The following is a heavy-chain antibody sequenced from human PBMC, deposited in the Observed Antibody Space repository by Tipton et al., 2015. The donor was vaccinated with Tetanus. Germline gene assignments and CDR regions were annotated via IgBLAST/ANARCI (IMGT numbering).Heavy chain of an antibody. Sequence: TLSLTCTVSGGSLNTFYWNWIRQPAGKGLEWIGRVYSCGSTNYNPSLKSRVTMSIDASKNQFSLGLTSVTAADTAVYYCARDFRERSGTYYSYYYTMDVWGQGTTVTVSS. CDR3: ARDFRERSGTYYSYYYTMDV. CDR2: VYSCGST. D-gene: IGHD1-26*01. J-gene: IGHJ6*02. V-gene: IGHV4-4*07. CDR1: GGSLNTFY.